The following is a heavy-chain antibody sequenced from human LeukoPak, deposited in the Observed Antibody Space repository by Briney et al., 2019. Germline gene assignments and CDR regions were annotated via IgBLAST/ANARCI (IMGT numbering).Heavy chain of an antibody. D-gene: IGHD5-24*01. V-gene: IGHV3-23*01. CDR1: GFTFSTYA. J-gene: IGHJ3*01. CDR2: ISGSGRST. CDR3: AKEIATIRAFDF. Sequence: PGGCLRLSCAAAGFTFSTYAMRWVSQAPGKGLEWDSVISGSGRSTYYADSVKGRFTISRDNSKNTLYLQMNSLRAEDTAVYYCAKEIATIRAFDFWGQGTMVTVSS.